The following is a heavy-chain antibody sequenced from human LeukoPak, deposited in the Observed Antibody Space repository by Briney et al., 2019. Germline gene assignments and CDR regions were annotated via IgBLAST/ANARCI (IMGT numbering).Heavy chain of an antibody. V-gene: IGHV4-59*01. CDR2: IYYSGST. J-gene: IGHJ3*02. D-gene: IGHD3-22*01. CDR3: ARDGDYYDSSGYYDAFDI. CDR1: GGSISSYY. Sequence: XETLSLTCTVSGGSISSYYWSWIRQPPGKGLEGIGYIYYSGSTNYNPSLKSRGTISVDTSKNQFSLKLSSVTAADTAVYYCARDGDYYDSSGYYDAFDIWGQGTMVTVSS.